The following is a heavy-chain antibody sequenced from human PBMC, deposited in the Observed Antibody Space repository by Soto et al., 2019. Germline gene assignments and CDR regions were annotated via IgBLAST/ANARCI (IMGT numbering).Heavy chain of an antibody. Sequence: GGSLRLSCAASGFTFSSYAMHWVRQAPGKGLEWVALISSDGTKKHLADSVKGRFTISRDNSKSFVYLQMKSVRGEDTAVYYCAKAVAAAYYYHYYGMDVWGQGTTVTVSS. CDR1: GFTFSSYA. CDR3: AKAVAAAYYYHYYGMDV. J-gene: IGHJ6*02. V-gene: IGHV3-30-3*01. CDR2: ISSDGTKK. D-gene: IGHD6-13*01.